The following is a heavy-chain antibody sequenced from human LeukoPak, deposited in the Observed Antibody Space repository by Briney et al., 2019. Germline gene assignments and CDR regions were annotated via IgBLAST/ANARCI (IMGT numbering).Heavy chain of an antibody. V-gene: IGHV4-39*02. CDR2: FFYSGST. J-gene: IGHJ4*02. CDR1: CGSYSSRYY. D-gene: IGHD2-15*01. Sequence: SETLSLTCTVSCGSYSSRYYWGSIRQPPGKGLEWIVSFFYSGSTYYNPSLKSRVTISVDTSKNQFSLRLSSVTAADTAVYYGARARGQYIDVLDYWGQGTLITVSS. CDR3: ARARGQYIDVLDY.